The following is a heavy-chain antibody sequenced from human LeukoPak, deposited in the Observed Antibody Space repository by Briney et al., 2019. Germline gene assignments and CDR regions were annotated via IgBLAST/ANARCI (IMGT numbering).Heavy chain of an antibody. CDR3: GRRYYGVGFDP. Sequence: PSETLSLTCTASGGSISSGNYYWGWVRQPPGKGLEWIGSIYSSGNTFYNPSLKSRVTISVDTSKTQFFLNLNSVTAADTAVYYCGRRYYGVGFDPWGKGTLVTVSS. V-gene: IGHV4-39*01. D-gene: IGHD3-10*01. J-gene: IGHJ5*02. CDR2: IYSSGNT. CDR1: GGSISSGNYY.